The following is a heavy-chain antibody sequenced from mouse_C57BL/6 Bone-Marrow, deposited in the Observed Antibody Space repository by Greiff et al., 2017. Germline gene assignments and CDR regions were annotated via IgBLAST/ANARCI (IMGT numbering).Heavy chain of an antibody. D-gene: IGHD2-2*01. V-gene: IGHV1-53*01. CDR2: INPSNGGT. Sequence: QVQLQQSGTELVKPGASVKLSCKASGYTFTSYWMHWVKQRPGQGLEWIGNINPSNGGTNYNEKFKSKATLTVDKSSSTAYMHLSSLTSEDSAVYDCARCLWLRAGVYFDYWGQGTTLTVSS. CDR1: GYTFTSYW. CDR3: ARCLWLRAGVYFDY. J-gene: IGHJ2*01.